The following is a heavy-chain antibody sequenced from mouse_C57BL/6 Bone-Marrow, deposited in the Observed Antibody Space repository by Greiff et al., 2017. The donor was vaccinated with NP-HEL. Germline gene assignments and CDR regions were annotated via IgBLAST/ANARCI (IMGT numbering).Heavy chain of an antibody. CDR1: GFTFSDYG. V-gene: IGHV5-17*01. CDR3: ARGPLYYGSSFDH. CDR2: ISSGSSTI. D-gene: IGHD1-1*01. J-gene: IGHJ2*01. Sequence: EVQLVESGGGLVKPGGSLKLSCAASGFTFSDYGMHWVRQAPEKGLEWVAYISSGSSTIYYADTVKGRFTISRDNAKNTLFLQMTSLRSEDTAMYYCARGPLYYGSSFDHWGQGTTLTVSS.